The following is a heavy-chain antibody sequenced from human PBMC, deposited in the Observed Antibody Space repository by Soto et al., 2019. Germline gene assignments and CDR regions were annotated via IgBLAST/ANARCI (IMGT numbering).Heavy chain of an antibody. J-gene: IGHJ4*02. V-gene: IGHV4-30-4*01. CDR3: ARATYDSSTYYLDY. CDR1: GASISGGDYY. Sequence: QVQLQESGPGLVKPSQTLSLTCTVSGASISGGDYYWTWIRQPPGKGLEWIGSIYYTGNTYSNPSLESRLSISVDPSTHQFALRLTSVTAPDTAIYYCARATYDSSTYYLDYWGQGTLVTVSS. CDR2: IYYTGNT. D-gene: IGHD3-22*01.